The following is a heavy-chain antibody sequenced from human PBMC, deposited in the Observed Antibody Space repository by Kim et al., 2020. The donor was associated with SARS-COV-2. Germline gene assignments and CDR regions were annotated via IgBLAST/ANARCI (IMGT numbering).Heavy chain of an antibody. J-gene: IGHJ6*02. CDR3: AKSSTAMTYYYGMDV. V-gene: IGHV3-23*01. D-gene: IGHD5-18*01. Sequence: VKGRFTSSRDKSKNTLYLQMNSLRAEDTAVYYCAKSSTAMTYYYGMDVWGQGTTVTVSS.